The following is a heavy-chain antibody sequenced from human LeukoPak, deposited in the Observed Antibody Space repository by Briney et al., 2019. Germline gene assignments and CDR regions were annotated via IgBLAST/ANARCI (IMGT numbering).Heavy chain of an antibody. J-gene: IGHJ4*02. CDR1: GGSISSYY. V-gene: IGHV4-4*07. D-gene: IGHD1-26*01. CDR3: ARFRIVGATGGFDY. Sequence: SETLSLTCTVSGGSISSYYWSWIRQPAGKGLEWIGRIYTSGSTNYNPSLKSRVTMSVDTSKNQFSLKLSSVTAADTAVYYCARFRIVGATGGFDYWGQGTLVTVSS. CDR2: IYTSGST.